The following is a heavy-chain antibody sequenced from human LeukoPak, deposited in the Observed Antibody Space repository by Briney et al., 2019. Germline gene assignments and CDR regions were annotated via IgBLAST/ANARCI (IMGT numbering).Heavy chain of an antibody. CDR2: IYYSGST. J-gene: IGHJ4*02. CDR3: ARRAYCGGDCYSFDY. V-gene: IGHV4-59*01. CDR1: GGSIGSYY. Sequence: SETLSLTCTVSGGSIGSYYWSWIRQPPGKGLEWIGYIYYSGSTNYNPSLKSRVTISVDTSKNQFSLKLSSVTAADTAVYYCARRAYCGGDCYSFDYWGQGTLVTVSS. D-gene: IGHD2-21*02.